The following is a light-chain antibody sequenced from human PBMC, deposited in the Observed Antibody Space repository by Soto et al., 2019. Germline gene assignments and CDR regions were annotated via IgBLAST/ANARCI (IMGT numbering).Light chain of an antibody. CDR3: CSFAGTNNYV. CDR1: SSDVGGYDH. J-gene: IGLJ1*01. V-gene: IGLV2-8*01. CDR2: EVY. Sequence: QSVLTQPPSASGSLGQSVTISCTGTSSDVGGYDHVSWYQHHPGKAPKLMIFEVYKRPSGVPDRFSGSKTGNTASLTVSGLQAEDEAEYYCCSFAGTNNYVFGPGTKVTV.